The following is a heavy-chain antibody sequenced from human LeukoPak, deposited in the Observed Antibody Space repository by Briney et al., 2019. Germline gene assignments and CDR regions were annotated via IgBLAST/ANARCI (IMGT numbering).Heavy chain of an antibody. Sequence: GRSLRLSCAASGFTVSSNYMSWVRQAPGKGLEWVSVIYSGGSTYYADSVKGRFTISRDNSKNTLYLQMNSLRAEDTAVYYCARERAVAGVDYWGQGTLVTVSS. CDR2: IYSGGST. CDR3: ARERAVAGVDY. CDR1: GFTVSSNY. V-gene: IGHV3-66*02. D-gene: IGHD6-19*01. J-gene: IGHJ4*02.